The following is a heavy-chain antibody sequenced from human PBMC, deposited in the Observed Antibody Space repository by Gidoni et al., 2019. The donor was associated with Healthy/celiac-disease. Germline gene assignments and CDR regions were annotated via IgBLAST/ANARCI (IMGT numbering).Heavy chain of an antibody. Sequence: EVQLVESGGGLVKPGGSLRLSCASSGFTFSSYSMNWVRQAPGKGLEWVSSISSSSSYIYYADSVKGLFTISRDNAKNSLYLQMNSLRAEDTAVYYCARDHYYGSGSSRTPPTDWGQGTLVTVSS. V-gene: IGHV3-21*01. CDR2: ISSSSSYI. CDR1: GFTFSSYS. D-gene: IGHD3-10*01. CDR3: ARDHYYGSGSSRTPPTD. J-gene: IGHJ4*02.